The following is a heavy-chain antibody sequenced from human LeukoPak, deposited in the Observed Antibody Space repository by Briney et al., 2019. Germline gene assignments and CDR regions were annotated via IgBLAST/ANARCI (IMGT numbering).Heavy chain of an antibody. CDR1: AGSIASYF. CDR2: ISYSGST. Sequence: PSETLSLSCTVSAGSIASYFWNWIRQPPGKGLEWIGYISYSGSTNCNPSLRGRVTISLDTSKKQFSLRLTSVTAADTALYFCAGGFDSKSTYFDSWGQGTLVTVSS. J-gene: IGHJ4*02. CDR3: AGGFDSKSTYFDS. V-gene: IGHV4-59*01. D-gene: IGHD5-12*01.